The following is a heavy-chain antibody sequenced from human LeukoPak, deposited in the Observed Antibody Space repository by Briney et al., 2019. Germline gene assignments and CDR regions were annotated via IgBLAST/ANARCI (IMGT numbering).Heavy chain of an antibody. V-gene: IGHV5-51*01. D-gene: IGHD3-22*01. CDR1: GYSFTSYC. CDR2: IYPGDSDT. J-gene: IGHJ4*02. CDR3: ARLGYYYDSSWDY. Sequence: KPGESLKISCKGSGYSFTSYCSGCVRQMPGKGLEWMGIIYPGDSDTRYSPTFQGQVTISADKSLSTAYLPSSNLTSSDTAMYYCARLGYYYDSSWDYWGQGTLVTVSS.